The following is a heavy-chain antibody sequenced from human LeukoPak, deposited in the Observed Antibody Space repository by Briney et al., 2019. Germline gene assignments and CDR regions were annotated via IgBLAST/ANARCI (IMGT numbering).Heavy chain of an antibody. Sequence: SETLSLTCTVSGGSISSSSYYWGWIRQPPGKGLEWIGSIYYSGSTYYNPSLKSRVTISVDTSKNQFSLKLSSVTAADTAVYYCARTAAAGTEGVDYWGQGTLVTVSS. CDR1: GGSISSSSYY. CDR3: ARTAAAGTEGVDY. J-gene: IGHJ4*02. CDR2: IYYSGST. D-gene: IGHD6-13*01. V-gene: IGHV4-39*01.